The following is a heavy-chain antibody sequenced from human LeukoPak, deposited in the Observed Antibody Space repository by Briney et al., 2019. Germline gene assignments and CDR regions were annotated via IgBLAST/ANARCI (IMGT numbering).Heavy chain of an antibody. V-gene: IGHV1-24*01. CDR3: SAMATLGYCSCGSCYDQLYCFDY. Sequence: SVKLSFKFSGYTLTELSMHWVRQAPGPGLEWMGGFDTEDGERIYAQTSPGRVTMTEDTSTDKTYMQLSSPRSEDAAVYYFSAMATLGYCSCGSCYDQLYCFDYWGQGTLVTVSS. CDR1: GYTLTELS. J-gene: IGHJ4*02. CDR2: FDTEDGER. D-gene: IGHD2-15*01.